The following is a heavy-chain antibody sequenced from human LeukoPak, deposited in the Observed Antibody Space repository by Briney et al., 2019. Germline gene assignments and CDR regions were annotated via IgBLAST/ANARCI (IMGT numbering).Heavy chain of an antibody. CDR1: GFTFSSHW. D-gene: IGHD1-7*01. V-gene: IGHV3-7*05. CDR3: ALYNWNSKRDLDY. CDR2: IKHDGSEK. Sequence: PWGSLRLSCAASGFTFSSHWMSWARQAPGKGLEWVANIKHDGSEKYYVGSVKGRFTISRDNAKNSLYLQMNSLRAEDTAVYYCALYNWNSKRDLDYWGQGTLVTVSS. J-gene: IGHJ4*02.